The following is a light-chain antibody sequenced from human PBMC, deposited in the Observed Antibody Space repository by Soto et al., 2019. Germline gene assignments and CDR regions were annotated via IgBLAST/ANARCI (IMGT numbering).Light chain of an antibody. CDR3: QQYKTYSRT. J-gene: IGKJ1*01. Sequence: DLQMTQSPSTLSASVGDRITITCRASQNINTWLAWYQQIPGEAPKLLIYDGSTLERGVPSRFSGSGSGTEFTLTISSLQPEDFATFYCQQYKTYSRTFGQGTTVEVK. CDR1: QNINTW. CDR2: DGS. V-gene: IGKV1-5*03.